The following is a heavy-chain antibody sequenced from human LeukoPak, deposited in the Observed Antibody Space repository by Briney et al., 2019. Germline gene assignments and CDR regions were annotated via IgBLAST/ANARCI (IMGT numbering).Heavy chain of an antibody. J-gene: IGHJ6*03. CDR2: IYYSGST. CDR3: TRGSIAYYYMDV. D-gene: IGHD3-22*01. Sequence: SETLSLTCAVSGGSISSSNWWSWVRQPPGKGLEWIGNIYYSGSTNYNPSLKSRVTISVDTSKNQFSLKLSSMTAADTAVYYCTRGSIAYYYMDVWGKGTTVTISS. CDR1: GGSISSSNW. V-gene: IGHV4-4*02.